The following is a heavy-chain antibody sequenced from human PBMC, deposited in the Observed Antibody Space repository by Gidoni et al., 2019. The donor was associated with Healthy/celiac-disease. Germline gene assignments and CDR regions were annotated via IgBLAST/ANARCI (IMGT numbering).Heavy chain of an antibody. Sequence: QVQLVQSGAEVKKPGASVKVSCKASGYTFTSYGISWVRQAPGQGLEWMGWISAYNGNTNYAQKLQGRVTMTTDTSTSTAYMELRSLRSDDTAVYYCASVLRDYDFWSGYYSGYYYMDVWGKGTTVTVSS. CDR3: ASVLRDYDFWSGYYSGYYYMDV. CDR1: GYTFTSYG. V-gene: IGHV1-18*01. CDR2: ISAYNGNT. D-gene: IGHD3-3*01. J-gene: IGHJ6*03.